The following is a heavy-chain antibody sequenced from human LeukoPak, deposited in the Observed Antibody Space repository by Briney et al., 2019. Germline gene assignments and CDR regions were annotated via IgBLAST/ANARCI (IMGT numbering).Heavy chain of an antibody. CDR2: ISSSSSYI. D-gene: IGHD3-16*01. CDR3: AREALGALGY. Sequence: GGSLRLSCAASGFTFSSYSMNWVRQAPGKGLEWVSSISSSSSYIYYADSVKGRFTISRDNAKNSLYRQMNSLRAEDTAVYCCAREALGALGYWGQGTLVTVSS. V-gene: IGHV3-21*01. CDR1: GFTFSSYS. J-gene: IGHJ4*02.